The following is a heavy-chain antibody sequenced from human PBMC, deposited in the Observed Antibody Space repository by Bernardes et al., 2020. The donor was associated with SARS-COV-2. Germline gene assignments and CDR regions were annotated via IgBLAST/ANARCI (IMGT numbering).Heavy chain of an antibody. CDR3: ARQSSFVAATGIDY. CDR2: IHPRDSDT. Sequence: GESLKISCKVSGFDFTNYWIGWVRQMPGNGLEWMGIIHPRDSDTIHSPSFQGQVSISADKSISTAYLQWTSLKALDTALYYCARQSSFVAATGIDYWGQGTRVTVST. V-gene: IGHV5-51*01. D-gene: IGHD6-13*01. J-gene: IGHJ4*02. CDR1: GFDFTNYW.